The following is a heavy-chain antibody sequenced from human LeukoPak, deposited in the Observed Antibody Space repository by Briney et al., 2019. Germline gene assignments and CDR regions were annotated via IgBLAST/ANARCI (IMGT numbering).Heavy chain of an antibody. Sequence: GGSLRLSCAASGFTFDDYGMSWVRQAPGKGLEWVSGINWNGGSTGYADSVKGRFTISRDNAKNSVYLQMNSLRAEDTALYYCARAKYYYGSSGYCDWGQGTLVTVSS. D-gene: IGHD3-22*01. CDR1: GFTFDDYG. J-gene: IGHJ4*02. V-gene: IGHV3-20*04. CDR2: INWNGGST. CDR3: ARAKYYYGSSGYCD.